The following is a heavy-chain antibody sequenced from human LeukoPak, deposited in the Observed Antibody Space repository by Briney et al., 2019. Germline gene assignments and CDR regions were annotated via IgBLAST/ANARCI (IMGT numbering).Heavy chain of an antibody. J-gene: IGHJ5*02. V-gene: IGHV1-18*01. CDR1: GYTFTSYG. CDR2: ISAYNGNT. CDR3: AGDRLVATTGWFDP. Sequence: GASVKVSCKASGYTFTSYGISWVRQAPGQGLEWMGWISAYNGNTNYAQKLQGRVTMTTDTSTSTAYMELRRLRSDDTAVYYCAGDRLVATTGWFDPWGQGTLVTVSS. D-gene: IGHD5-12*01.